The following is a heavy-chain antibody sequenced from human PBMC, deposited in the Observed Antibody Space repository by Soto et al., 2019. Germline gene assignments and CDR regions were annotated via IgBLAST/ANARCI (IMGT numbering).Heavy chain of an antibody. CDR2: IHPGDSDT. V-gene: IGHV5-51*01. J-gene: IGHJ6*02. Sequence: PGEALKISCEGSGFSVRKYTFCGVRQIPGKSLEWMGIIHPGDSDTRYSPSFQGQVTISADKSISTAYLQWSSLKASDTAMYYCTLSYGDYYYDYNGIDVWGQGTTVTVSS. CDR3: TLSYGDYYYDYNGIDV. CDR1: GFSVRKYT. D-gene: IGHD2-21*02.